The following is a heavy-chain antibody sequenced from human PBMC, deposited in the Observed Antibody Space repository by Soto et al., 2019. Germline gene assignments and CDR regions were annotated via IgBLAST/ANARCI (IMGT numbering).Heavy chain of an antibody. J-gene: IGHJ4*02. D-gene: IGHD3-10*01. CDR1: GYTFTSYY. V-gene: IGHV1-46*03. CDR2: INPSGGST. Sequence: ASVKVSCKASGYTFTSYYMHWVRQAPGQGLEWMGIINPSGGSTSYAQKFQGRFTISRDNSRNTLFLEMNSLRGDDMAVYYCTGEVASGYWGQGTLVTVSS. CDR3: TGEVASGY.